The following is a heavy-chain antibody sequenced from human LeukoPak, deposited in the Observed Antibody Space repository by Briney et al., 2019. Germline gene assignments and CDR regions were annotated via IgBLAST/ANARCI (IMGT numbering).Heavy chain of an antibody. CDR1: GASVTDY. CDR2: IHHSGNS. D-gene: IGHD2-15*01. Sequence: SETLSLTCTVSGASVTDYWSWIRQSPGKGLEWISYIHHSGNSDYNPSLRSRVTTSVDTSKNQFSLKLSSVTAADTAVYYCARGVAATRMFGWFDPWGQGTLVTVSS. V-gene: IGHV4-59*02. CDR3: ARGVAATRMFGWFDP. J-gene: IGHJ5*02.